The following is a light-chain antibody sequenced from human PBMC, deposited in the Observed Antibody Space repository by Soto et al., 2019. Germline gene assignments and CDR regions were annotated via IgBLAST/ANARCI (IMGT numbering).Light chain of an antibody. CDR3: QAWDSSFYV. Sequence: SYELTQPPSVSVSPGQTASITCSGDKLGDKYACWYQQKPGQSPVLVIYQDSKRPSGIPERFSGSNSGNTATLTISGTQAMDAADYYCQAWDSSFYVFGTGTKLTVL. V-gene: IGLV3-1*01. CDR1: KLGDKY. CDR2: QDS. J-gene: IGLJ1*01.